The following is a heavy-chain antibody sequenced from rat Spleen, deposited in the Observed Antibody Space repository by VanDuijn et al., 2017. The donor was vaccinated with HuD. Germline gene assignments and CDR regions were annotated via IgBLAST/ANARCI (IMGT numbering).Heavy chain of an antibody. J-gene: IGHJ1*01. CDR1: GFTFSSFP. D-gene: IGHD1-1*01. CDR2: ISTSGGST. Sequence: EVQLVESGGGLVQPGRSMKLSCAASGFTFSSFPMAWVRQAPTKGLEWVATISTSGGSTYYRDSVKGRFTISRDNAKSTLYLQMNSLRSEDTATYYCTREPFVTTVVLYYWYFDFWGPGTMVTVSS. CDR3: TREPFVTTVVLYYWYFDF. V-gene: IGHV5-46*01.